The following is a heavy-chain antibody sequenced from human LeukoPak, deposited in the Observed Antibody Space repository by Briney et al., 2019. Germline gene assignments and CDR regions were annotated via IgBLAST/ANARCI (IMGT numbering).Heavy chain of an antibody. D-gene: IGHD1-1*01. Sequence: GGSLRLSCAASGFTFSSYWMSWVRQAPGKGLEWVAFIRFNGTTKVYGDSVEGRFTISRDNSRNTLFLQMNRLTVEDTAIYYCAVTTRGYWGQGTLVTVSS. V-gene: IGHV3-30*02. CDR3: AVTTRGY. J-gene: IGHJ4*02. CDR2: IRFNGTTK. CDR1: GFTFSSYW.